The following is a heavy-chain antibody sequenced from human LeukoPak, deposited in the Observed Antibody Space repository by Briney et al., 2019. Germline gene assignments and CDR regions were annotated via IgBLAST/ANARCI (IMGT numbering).Heavy chain of an antibody. Sequence: GCGLTLSCAGSGLTFSSYWMHWGCQAPGKGVVWVSRIKSDGSSTSYADSVKGRFTISRDNAKNTLYLQMNSLRAEDTAVYYCARGFGDYWGQGTLVTVSS. CDR3: ARGFGDY. J-gene: IGHJ4*02. V-gene: IGHV3-74*01. CDR1: GLTFSSYW. D-gene: IGHD3-10*01. CDR2: IKSDGSST.